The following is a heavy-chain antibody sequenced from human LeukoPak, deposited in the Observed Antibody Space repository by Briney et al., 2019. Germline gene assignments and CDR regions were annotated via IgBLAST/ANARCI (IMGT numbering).Heavy chain of an antibody. CDR2: IYYSGST. D-gene: IGHD3-22*01. CDR3: ARVDPYDSSGYSPGY. Sequence: SETLSLTCTVSGGSISSYYWSWIRQPPGKGLEWIGYIYYSGSTNYNPSLKSRVTISVDTSKNQFSLKLSSVTAADTAVYYCARVDPYDSSGYSPGYRGQGTLVTVSS. J-gene: IGHJ4*02. V-gene: IGHV4-59*01. CDR1: GGSISSYY.